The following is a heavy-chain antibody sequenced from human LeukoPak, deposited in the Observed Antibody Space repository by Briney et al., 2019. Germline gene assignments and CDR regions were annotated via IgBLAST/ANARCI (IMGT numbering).Heavy chain of an antibody. CDR3: ARDQSIAVAGTLKVGFDP. Sequence: ASVKVSCKASGYTFTGYYMHWVRQAPGQGLEWMGWINPNSGGTNYAQKFQGRVTMTRDTSISTAYMELSGLRSDDTAVYYCARDQSIAVAGTLKVGFDPWGQGTLVTVSS. J-gene: IGHJ5*02. D-gene: IGHD6-19*01. V-gene: IGHV1-2*02. CDR1: GYTFTGYY. CDR2: INPNSGGT.